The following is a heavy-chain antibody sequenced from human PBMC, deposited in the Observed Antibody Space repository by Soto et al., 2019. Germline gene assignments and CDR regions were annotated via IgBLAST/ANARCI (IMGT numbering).Heavy chain of an antibody. CDR3: ARPKDYDDCLDS. CDR1: GYTFTRYN. J-gene: IGHJ4*02. V-gene: IGHV1-3*01. D-gene: IGHD3-22*01. CDR2: INAGNGNT. Sequence: QVQLVQSGAEVKKPGASVKVSCKASGYTFTRYNMHWVRQAPGQRLEWMGWINAGNGNTKYSQKFQGRVTITRDTSANTAYMELSSLISEDTAVYYCARPKDYDDCLDSWSQGTLVTVYS.